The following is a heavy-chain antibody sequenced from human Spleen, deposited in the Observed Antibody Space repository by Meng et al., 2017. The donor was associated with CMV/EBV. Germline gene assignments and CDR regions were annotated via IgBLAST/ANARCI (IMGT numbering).Heavy chain of an antibody. V-gene: IGHV3-7*01. D-gene: IGHD2-2*01. CDR1: GFTFSSYW. Sequence: GGSLRLSWAASGFTFSSYWMSWVRQAPGKGLEWVANIKQDGSEKYDVDSVKGRFTISRDNAKNSLYLQMNSLRAEDTSVSYCARDIVVVPAATRYYYYGMDVWGQGTTVTVSS. CDR3: ARDIVVVPAATRYYYYGMDV. CDR2: IKQDGSEK. J-gene: IGHJ6*02.